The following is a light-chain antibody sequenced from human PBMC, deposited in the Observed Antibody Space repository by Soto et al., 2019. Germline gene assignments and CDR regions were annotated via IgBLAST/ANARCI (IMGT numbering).Light chain of an antibody. V-gene: IGKV1-5*03. CDR2: EAS. Sequence: DVLMTQSPSTLSASVGDRITITGRASQSINSWLAWYQQKPWEAPNLMIDEASNLETGAPSRFRGSGSGTEFTLTISSRQPEDFATYYCHQDSTYPWRFGQGTKVESK. CDR1: QSINSW. J-gene: IGKJ1*01. CDR3: HQDSTYPWR.